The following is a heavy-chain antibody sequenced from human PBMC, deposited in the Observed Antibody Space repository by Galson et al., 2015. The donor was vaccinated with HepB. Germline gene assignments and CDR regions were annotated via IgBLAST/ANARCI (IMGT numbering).Heavy chain of an antibody. Sequence: SLRLSCAASGFTFSGSAIHWVRQASGKGPEWVGRIRSKTYNYATSYVPSLKGRFTISRDDSKNMAYLHMRSLKTEDTAVYYCTRLGYLSGYSSRWGQGTLVTVCS. J-gene: IGHJ4*02. CDR3: TRLGYLSGYSSR. D-gene: IGHD6-13*01. V-gene: IGHV3-73*01. CDR1: GFTFSGSA. CDR2: IRSKTYNYAT.